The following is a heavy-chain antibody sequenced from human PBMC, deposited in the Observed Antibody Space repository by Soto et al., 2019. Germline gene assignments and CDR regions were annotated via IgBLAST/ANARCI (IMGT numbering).Heavy chain of an antibody. CDR3: ARDRRQYSSSWYGMDY. V-gene: IGHV1-69*01. D-gene: IGHD6-13*01. J-gene: IGHJ4*02. CDR2: IIPIFGTA. Sequence: QVQLVQSGAEVKKPGSSVKVSCKASGGTFSSYAISWVRQAPGQGLEWMGGIIPIFGTANYAQKFQGRVTITADESTSTAYMELSILRSEDTAVYYCARDRRQYSSSWYGMDYWGQGTLVTVSS. CDR1: GGTFSSYA.